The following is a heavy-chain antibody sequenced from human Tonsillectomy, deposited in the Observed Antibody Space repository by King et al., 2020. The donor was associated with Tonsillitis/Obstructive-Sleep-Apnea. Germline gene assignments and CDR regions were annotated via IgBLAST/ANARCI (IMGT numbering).Heavy chain of an antibody. J-gene: IGHJ4*02. V-gene: IGHV3-15*01. D-gene: IGHD3-16*01. CDR2: VKSKTDGGTT. Sequence: EVQLVESGGGLIKPGGSLRLSCAASGFTVSNAWMSCVRQAPGKGLEWVGRVKSKTDGGTTDYAAPVKGRFTISREDSKDMLYLQMSSLKTEDTAVYYCTTDFVEGGVVVDYWGQGTLVTVSS. CDR1: GFTVSNAW. CDR3: TTDFVEGGVVVDY.